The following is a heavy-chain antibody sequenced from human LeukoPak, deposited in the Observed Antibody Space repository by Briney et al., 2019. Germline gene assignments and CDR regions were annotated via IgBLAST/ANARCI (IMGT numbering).Heavy chain of an antibody. CDR1: GFTFSSYA. CDR2: ISGGGGST. CDR3: AKLESIIAVAGVGY. V-gene: IGHV3-23*01. Sequence: PGGSLRLSCAASGFTFSSYAMSWVRQAPGKGLEWVSSISGGGGSTYYADSVKGRFTISRDNSKDTLYLQMNTLRAEDTAVYYRAKLESIIAVAGVGYWGQGTLVTVSS. J-gene: IGHJ4*02. D-gene: IGHD6-19*01.